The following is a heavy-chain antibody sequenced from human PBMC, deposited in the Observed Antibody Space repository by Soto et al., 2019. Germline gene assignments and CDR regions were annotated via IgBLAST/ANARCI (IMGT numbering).Heavy chain of an antibody. D-gene: IGHD2-2*01. CDR3: TRDRVPAAQNFDC. V-gene: IGHV3-21*02. CDR1: GFTFSSYT. Sequence: EVQLVESGGGLVKPGGSLRLSFAASGFTFSSYTMNWVRQAPGKGLEWVSSISSSGNYIYYAASVKGRFTISRDYAKNSLYLQMNSLRAEDTAVYYCTRDRVPAAQNFDCWGQGTLVTVSS. J-gene: IGHJ4*02. CDR2: ISSSGNYI.